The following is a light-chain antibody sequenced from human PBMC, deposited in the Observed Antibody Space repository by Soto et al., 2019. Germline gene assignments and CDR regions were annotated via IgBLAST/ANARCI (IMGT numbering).Light chain of an antibody. V-gene: IGKV3-20*01. CDR3: QQYGSSLQT. J-gene: IGKJ1*01. CDR2: GTS. Sequence: EIVLTQSPGTLSLSPGERATLSCRASQSVSSSFLAWYQQKPGQAPRLLIYGTSVRASGIPDRFRGSGSGTDFTLTISGLEPDDVAVYYCQQYGSSLQTFGQGTKVEIK. CDR1: QSVSSSF.